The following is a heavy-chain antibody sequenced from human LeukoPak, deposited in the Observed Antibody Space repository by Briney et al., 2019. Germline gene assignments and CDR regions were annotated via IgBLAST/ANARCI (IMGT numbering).Heavy chain of an antibody. CDR1: GFTFSSYG. V-gene: IGHV3-30*18. J-gene: IGHJ4*02. D-gene: IGHD1-26*01. Sequence: RGSLRLSCAASGFTFSSYGMHWVRQAPGKGLEWVAVISYDGSNKYYADSVKGRFTISRDNSKNTLYLQMNSLRAEDTAVYYCAKDRAPRALPPFDYWGQGTLVTVSS. CDR3: AKDRAPRALPPFDY. CDR2: ISYDGSNK.